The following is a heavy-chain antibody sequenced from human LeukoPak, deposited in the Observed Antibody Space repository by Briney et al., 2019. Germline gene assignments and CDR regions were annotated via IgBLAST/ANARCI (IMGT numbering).Heavy chain of an antibody. J-gene: IGHJ4*02. CDR3: VRGSTLRHYQY. D-gene: IGHD3-16*01. CDR2: IYYSGST. V-gene: IGHV4-34*01. Sequence: SETLSLTCAVYGGSFSDYYWTWIRQPPGKGLEWIGSIYYSGSTYYNPSLKSRVTVSVDTSKNQFSLKLSSVTAADTAVYYCVRGSTLRHYQYWGQGTLVTVSS. CDR1: GGSFSDYY.